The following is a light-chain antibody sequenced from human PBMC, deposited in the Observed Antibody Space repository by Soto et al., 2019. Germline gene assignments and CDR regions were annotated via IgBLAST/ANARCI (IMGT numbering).Light chain of an antibody. CDR3: QKYNSAPWT. J-gene: IGKJ1*01. CDR1: QGIRTY. V-gene: IGKV1-27*01. CDR2: AAS. Sequence: DTKMTQSPSSLSASIGDRVTITCRASQGIRTYLAWYQQKPGKVPRLLIYAASTLQSGVPSRFSGSGSGTDFTLTISSLQPEDVATYYCQKYNSAPWTFGQGTTVEIK.